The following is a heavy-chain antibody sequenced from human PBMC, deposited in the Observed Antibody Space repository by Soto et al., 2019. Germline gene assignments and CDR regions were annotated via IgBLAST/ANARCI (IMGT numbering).Heavy chain of an antibody. Sequence: SETLSLTCTVSGGSISSYYWSWIRQPPGKGLEWIGYIYYSGSTNYNPSLKSRVTISVDTSKNQFSLKVSSVTAADTAVYYCARRYGATLDYWGQGTLVTVS. CDR3: ARRYGATLDY. CDR1: GGSISSYY. CDR2: IYYSGST. D-gene: IGHD4-17*01. V-gene: IGHV4-59*08. J-gene: IGHJ4*02.